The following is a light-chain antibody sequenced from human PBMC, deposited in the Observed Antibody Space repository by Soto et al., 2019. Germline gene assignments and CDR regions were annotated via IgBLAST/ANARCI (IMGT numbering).Light chain of an antibody. CDR1: SRDVGTRNF. J-gene: IGLJ1*01. Sequence: QSVRTQPASVSGSPGESITISCTGTSRDVGTRNFVSWYQQHPGKAPKLMIYQVTNRPSGVSNRFSGSKSGNTASLTISGLQAEDEADYYCSSYTDSTNYVFGTGTKVTVL. CDR2: QVT. V-gene: IGLV2-14*01. CDR3: SSYTDSTNYV.